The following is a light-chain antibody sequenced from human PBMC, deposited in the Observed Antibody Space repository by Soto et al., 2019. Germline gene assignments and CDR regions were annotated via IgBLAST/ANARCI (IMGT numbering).Light chain of an antibody. J-gene: IGKJ4*01. Sequence: DIQLTQTQSSLSASVGDRVTITCRASQRVNGRLGWYQEKPGKVRKSLIYLVSYLQTGVPSRFIGSGSGTDFTLTINNLQPEDFATYYCQQYDIYPLTFGGGTKVDVK. CDR2: LVS. V-gene: IGKV1D-16*01. CDR3: QQYDIYPLT. CDR1: QRVNGR.